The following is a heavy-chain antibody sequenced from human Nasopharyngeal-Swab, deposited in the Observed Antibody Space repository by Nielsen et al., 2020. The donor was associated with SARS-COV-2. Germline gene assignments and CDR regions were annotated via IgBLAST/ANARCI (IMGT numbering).Heavy chain of an antibody. CDR3: AKVGNDYGDYWFDP. Sequence: GGSLRLSCAASGFTFNSFAMSWVRQAPGKGLEWVSGISGGGDSTHYADAVKGRFTISRDNSKNTLYLQMNSLRAEDTAVYYCAKVGNDYGDYWFDPWGQGTLVTVSS. V-gene: IGHV3-23*01. D-gene: IGHD4-17*01. CDR2: ISGGGDST. J-gene: IGHJ5*02. CDR1: GFTFNSFA.